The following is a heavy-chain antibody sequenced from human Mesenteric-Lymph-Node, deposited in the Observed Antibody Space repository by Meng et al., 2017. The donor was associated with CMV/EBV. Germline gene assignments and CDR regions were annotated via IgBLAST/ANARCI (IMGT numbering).Heavy chain of an antibody. CDR2: IYPGDSDT. Sequence: SVKGSGFSFTTYWIGRVRPMPGKGLEWMGIIYPGDSDTRYSPSFQGQVTISADKSISTAYLQWSSLKASDTAMYYCARQGSWAFDYWGQGTLVTVSS. J-gene: IGHJ4*02. CDR3: ARQGSWAFDY. D-gene: IGHD6-13*01. CDR1: GFSFTTYW. V-gene: IGHV5-51*01.